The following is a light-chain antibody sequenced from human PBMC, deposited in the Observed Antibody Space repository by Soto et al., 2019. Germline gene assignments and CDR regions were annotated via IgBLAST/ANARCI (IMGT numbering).Light chain of an antibody. CDR1: QSVLYSSNNKNY. Sequence: DIAMTQSPDSLAVPLGERATINCKSSQSVLYSSNNKNYLAWYQQKPGQPPKLLIYWASTRESGVTDRFTGSGSGTDFTLTISSLQAEDVAVYYCQQYFGSPLTFGGATMVEIK. CDR3: QQYFGSPLT. CDR2: WAS. V-gene: IGKV4-1*01. J-gene: IGKJ4*01.